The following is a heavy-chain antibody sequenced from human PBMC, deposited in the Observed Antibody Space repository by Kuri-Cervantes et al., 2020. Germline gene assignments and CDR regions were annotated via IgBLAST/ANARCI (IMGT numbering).Heavy chain of an antibody. CDR1: GFTFDDYA. J-gene: IGHJ4*02. Sequence: GGSLRLSCAASGFTFDDYAMHWVRQAPGKGLEWVSGISWNSGSIGYADSVKGRFTISRDNAKNSLYLQMNSLRAEDTAVYYCARDTSYSSGWFSWGQGTLVTVSS. CDR3: ARDTSYSSGWFS. CDR2: ISWNSGSI. V-gene: IGHV3-9*01. D-gene: IGHD6-19*01.